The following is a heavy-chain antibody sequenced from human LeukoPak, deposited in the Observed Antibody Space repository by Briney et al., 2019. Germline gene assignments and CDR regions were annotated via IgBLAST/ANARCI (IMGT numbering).Heavy chain of an antibody. Sequence: PGGPLRPSCAASGFTFSSYALSWVRQAPGKGLEWVSSISSSSSYIYYADSVKGRFTISRDNAKNSLYLQMNSLRAEDTAVYYCAREPDIVVVVAATDAFDIWGQGTMVTVSS. V-gene: IGHV3-21*01. CDR3: AREPDIVVVVAATDAFDI. CDR2: ISSSSSYI. CDR1: GFTFSSYA. D-gene: IGHD2-15*01. J-gene: IGHJ3*02.